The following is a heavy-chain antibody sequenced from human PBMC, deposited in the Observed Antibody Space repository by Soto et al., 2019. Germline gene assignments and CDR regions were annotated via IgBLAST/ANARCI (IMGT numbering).Heavy chain of an antibody. CDR2: IIPIFGTA. V-gene: IGHV1-69*13. CDR3: ARATGIVLVPAAMFEYYYYGMDV. Sequence: ASVKVSCKASGGTFSSYAISWVRQAPGQGLEWMGGIIPIFGTANYAQKFQGRVTITADESTSTAYMELSSLRSEDTAVYYCARATGIVLVPAAMFEYYYYGMDVWGQGTTVT. D-gene: IGHD2-2*01. J-gene: IGHJ6*02. CDR1: GGTFSSYA.